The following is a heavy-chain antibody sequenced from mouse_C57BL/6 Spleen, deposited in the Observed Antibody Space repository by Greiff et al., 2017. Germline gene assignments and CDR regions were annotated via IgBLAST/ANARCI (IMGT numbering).Heavy chain of an antibody. J-gene: IGHJ3*01. CDR2: INPNYGTT. CDR1: GYSFTDYN. V-gene: IGHV1-39*01. CDR3: TGGDSSGYRFAY. Sequence: EVQLQQSGPELVKPGASVKISCKASGYSFTDYNMNWVKQSNGKSLEWIGVINPNYGTTSYNQKFKGKATLTVDQSSSTAYMQLNSLTYEDAAVYYCTGGDSSGYRFAYWGQGTLVTVSA. D-gene: IGHD3-2*02.